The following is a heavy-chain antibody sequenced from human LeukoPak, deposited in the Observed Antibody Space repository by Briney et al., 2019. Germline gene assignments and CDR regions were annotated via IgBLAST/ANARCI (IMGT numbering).Heavy chain of an antibody. CDR2: ISSSGSTI. Sequence: GGSLRLSCAASGFTFSSYEMNWVRQAPGKGLEWVSYISSSGSTIYYADSVKGRFTISRDNSKNTLYLQMNSLRAEDTAVYYCAKKSSSSLDYWGQGTLVTVSS. CDR1: GFTFSSYE. V-gene: IGHV3-48*03. CDR3: AKKSSSSLDY. D-gene: IGHD6-6*01. J-gene: IGHJ4*02.